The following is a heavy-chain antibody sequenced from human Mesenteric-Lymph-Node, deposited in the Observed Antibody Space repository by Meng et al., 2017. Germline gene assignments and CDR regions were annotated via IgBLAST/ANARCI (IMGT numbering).Heavy chain of an antibody. Sequence: QVPRPPSGPGLFKPSEPLSLTCAVYGGSFSGDYWSWIRQPPGKGLEWIGEINHSCSTNYNPSLKSRVTRAGDTAKNQGALKWSEEQAAVQACYYCARHPVHGRDYEDSRGYHLDYWGQKTLVIVST. V-gene: IGHV4-34*01. CDR2: INHSCST. CDR1: GGSFSGDY. D-gene: IGHD3-22*01. J-gene: IGHJ4*02. CDR3: ARHPVHGRDYEDSRGYHLDY.